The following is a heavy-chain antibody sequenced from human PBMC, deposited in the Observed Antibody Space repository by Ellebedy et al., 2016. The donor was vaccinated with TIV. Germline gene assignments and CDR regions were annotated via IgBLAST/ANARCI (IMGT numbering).Heavy chain of an antibody. Sequence: GESLKISCAASGFTVSSNYMSWVRQAPGKGLEWVSVIYSGGSTFYADSVKGRFTISRDNSKNTLYLQMNSLRAEDTAVYYCAKGPTTRYYYMDVWGKGTTVTVSS. CDR3: AKGPTTRYYYMDV. CDR2: IYSGGST. CDR1: GFTVSSNY. D-gene: IGHD1-26*01. J-gene: IGHJ6*03. V-gene: IGHV3-53*01.